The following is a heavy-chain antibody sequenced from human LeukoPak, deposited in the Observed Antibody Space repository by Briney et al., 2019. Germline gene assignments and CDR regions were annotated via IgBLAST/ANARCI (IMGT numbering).Heavy chain of an antibody. CDR3: ARTCSSTSCYTYYYYYMDV. CDR2: MNPNSGNT. V-gene: IGHV1-8*01. Sequence: ASVKVSCKASGYTFTSYDINWVRQATGQGLEWMGWMNPNSGNTGYAQKFQGRVTMTRNTSISTAYMELSSLRSEDTAVYYCARTCSSTSCYTYYYYYMDVWGKGTTVTVSS. D-gene: IGHD2-2*02. CDR1: GYTFTSYD. J-gene: IGHJ6*03.